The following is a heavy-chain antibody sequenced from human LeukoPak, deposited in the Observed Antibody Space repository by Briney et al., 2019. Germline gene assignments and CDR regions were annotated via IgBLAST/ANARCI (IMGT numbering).Heavy chain of an antibody. D-gene: IGHD6-13*01. J-gene: IGHJ4*02. CDR3: ARFGPSIAAAGIVY. V-gene: IGHV3-64*01. Sequence: GGSLRLSCAASGFTFSSYAMHWVRQAPGKGLEYVSAISSNGGSTYYANSVKGRFTISRDNSKNTLYLQMGSLRAEDMAVYYCARFGPSIAAAGIVYWGQGTLVTVSS. CDR2: ISSNGGST. CDR1: GFTFSSYA.